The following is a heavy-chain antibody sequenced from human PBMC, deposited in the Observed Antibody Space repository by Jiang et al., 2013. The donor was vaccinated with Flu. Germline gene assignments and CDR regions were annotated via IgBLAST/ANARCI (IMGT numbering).Heavy chain of an antibody. Sequence: GAEVKKPGASVKVSCKASGYTFTDYYLHWVRQAPGQGLEWMGWINPKSDDTNYAQKFQGRVTMTRDASITTAYLELSRLRSDDTAVYYCAKMRGDYYAMDVWGRGTTVTVSS. V-gene: IGHV1-2*02. D-gene: IGHD3-16*01. J-gene: IGHJ6*02. CDR1: GYTFTDYY. CDR2: INPKSDDT. CDR3: AKMRGDYYAMDV.